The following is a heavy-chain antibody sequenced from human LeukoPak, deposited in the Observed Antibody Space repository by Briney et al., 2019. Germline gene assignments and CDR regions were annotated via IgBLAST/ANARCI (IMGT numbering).Heavy chain of an antibody. CDR1: GDSFSGYY. D-gene: IGHD1-14*01. CDR3: AINIPGTTYFDP. V-gene: IGHV4-34*01. CDR2: INHGGTT. Sequence: TSETLSLTCAVSGDSFSGYYWTWIRQPPGKGLEWIGEINHGGTTNYNPSLTSRVTISVDTSKNQFSLNLTSVTAADTALYYCAINIPGTTYFDPWGQGTLVTVSS. J-gene: IGHJ4*02.